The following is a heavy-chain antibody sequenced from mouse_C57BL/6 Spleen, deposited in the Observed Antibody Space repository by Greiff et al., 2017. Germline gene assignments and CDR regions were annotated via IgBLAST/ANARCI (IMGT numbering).Heavy chain of an antibody. J-gene: IGHJ4*01. Sequence: QVQLQQPGAELVKPGASVKLSCKASGYTFTSYWMHWVKQRPGQGLEWIGMIHPNSGSTNYNEKFKSKATLTVDKSSSTAYMQLSSLTSEDSAVYYCARRGYYDYDGDYYDMDYWGQGTSVTVSS. V-gene: IGHV1-64*01. CDR2: IHPNSGST. D-gene: IGHD2-4*01. CDR3: ARRGYYDYDGDYYDMDY. CDR1: GYTFTSYW.